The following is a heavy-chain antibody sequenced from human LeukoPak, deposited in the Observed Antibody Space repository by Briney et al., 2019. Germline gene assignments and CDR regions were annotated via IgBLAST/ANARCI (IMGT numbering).Heavy chain of an antibody. V-gene: IGHV4-38-2*02. J-gene: IGHJ2*01. D-gene: IGHD3-16*01. CDR3: ARVTGDYVWGAPRGDFDL. Sequence: SETLSLTCTVSGYSISSGYYWGWIRPPPGKGLEGIGSIYHSGSTYYNPSLKSRVTISVDTSKNQFSLKLSSVTAAATAVYYCARVTGDYVWGAPRGDFDLWGRGALVTVSS. CDR1: GYSISSGYY. CDR2: IYHSGST.